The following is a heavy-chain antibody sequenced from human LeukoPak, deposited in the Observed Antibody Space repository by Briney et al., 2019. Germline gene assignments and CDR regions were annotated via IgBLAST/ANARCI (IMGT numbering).Heavy chain of an antibody. CDR3: ARGPLMSAGGGVVP. Sequence: SETLSLTCSVSGVSISNYFWSWLRQSAGKGLEWIGRYSIRVGTNYNPSLASRAYMSIDTSKSQFSLKLTSVTAADTAVYYCARGPLMSAGGGVVPWGQGTLVIVSS. V-gene: IGHV4-4*07. J-gene: IGHJ5*02. CDR1: GVSISNYF. CDR2: YSIRVGT. D-gene: IGHD6-13*01.